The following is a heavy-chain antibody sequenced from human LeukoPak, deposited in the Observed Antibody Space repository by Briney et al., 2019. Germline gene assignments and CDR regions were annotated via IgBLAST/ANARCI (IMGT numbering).Heavy chain of an antibody. V-gene: IGHV1-18*01. CDR3: ARTVQTLWRAGDY. D-gene: IGHD3-16*01. Sequence: GASVKVSCKASGYTFTSYGISWVRQAPGQGLEWMGWISTYNGNTNYAQKLQGRVTMTTDTSTSTAHMELRSLRSDDTAVYYCARTVQTLWRAGDYWGQGTLVTVSS. J-gene: IGHJ4*02. CDR2: ISTYNGNT. CDR1: GYTFTSYG.